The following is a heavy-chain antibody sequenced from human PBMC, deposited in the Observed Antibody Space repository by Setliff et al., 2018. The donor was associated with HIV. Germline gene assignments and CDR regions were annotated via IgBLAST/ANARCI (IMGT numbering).Heavy chain of an antibody. V-gene: IGHV4-31*03. CDR2: IYYSGST. D-gene: IGHD4-17*01. CDR1: GDSITSGGYF. J-gene: IGHJ4*02. Sequence: SETLSLTCTVSGDSITSGGYFWSWIRQHPGKGLEWIGHIYYSGSTYYNPSLKSRVTISVDTSKNQFSLKLSSVTAADTAVYYCASSTTVVTPFFDYWGQGTLVTVSS. CDR3: ASSTTVVTPFFDY.